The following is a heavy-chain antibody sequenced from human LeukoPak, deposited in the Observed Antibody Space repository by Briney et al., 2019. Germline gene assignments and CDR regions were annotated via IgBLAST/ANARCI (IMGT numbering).Heavy chain of an antibody. D-gene: IGHD2-2*01. CDR2: IYYSGST. CDR3: ARVCSSTSCYYAFDI. V-gene: IGHV4-59*01. Sequence: SETLSLTCTVSGGSISSYYWSWIRQPPGKGLEWIGYIYYSGSTNYNPSLKSRVTISVDTSKSQFSLKLSSVTAADTAVYYCARVCSSTSCYYAFDIWGQGTMVTVPS. J-gene: IGHJ3*02. CDR1: GGSISSYY.